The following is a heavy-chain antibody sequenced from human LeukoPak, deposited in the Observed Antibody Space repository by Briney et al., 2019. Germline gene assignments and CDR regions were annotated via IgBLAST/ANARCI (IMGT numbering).Heavy chain of an antibody. CDR1: GGSISSYY. Sequence: SETLSPTCTVSGGSISSYYWSWIRQPPGKGLEWIGYIYYSGSTNYNPSLKSRVTISVDTSKNQFSLKLSSVTAADTAVYYCARERGGAYDILTGPDNWFDPWGQGTLVTVSS. D-gene: IGHD3-9*01. CDR2: IYYSGST. V-gene: IGHV4-59*01. J-gene: IGHJ5*02. CDR3: ARERGGAYDILTGPDNWFDP.